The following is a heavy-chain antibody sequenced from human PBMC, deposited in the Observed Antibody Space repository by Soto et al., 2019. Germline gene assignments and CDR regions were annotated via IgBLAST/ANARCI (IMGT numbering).Heavy chain of an antibody. CDR1: GYSFASYW. D-gene: IGHD5-18*01. V-gene: IGHV5-51*01. Sequence: ESLMVSCKGSGYSFASYWIGWVRQMPGKGLEWMGIIYPGDSDTRYSPSFQGQVTISADKSISTAYLQWSSLKASDTAMYYCASQGTAMVASFDDYYYGMDVWGQGTTVTASS. J-gene: IGHJ6*02. CDR3: ASQGTAMVASFDDYYYGMDV. CDR2: IYPGDSDT.